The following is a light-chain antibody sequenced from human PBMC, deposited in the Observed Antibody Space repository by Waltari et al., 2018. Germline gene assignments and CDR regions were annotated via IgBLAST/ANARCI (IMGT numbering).Light chain of an antibody. Sequence: QSVLTQPPSVSAAPGQRVTISCSGGSSNIGNNYVSWYRQFPGTAPKLLIYENSGRPSGIPGRFSCSKSGTSATLDITGLQAGDEADDYCGTWDSSLSGAVFGGGTHLTVL. V-gene: IGLV1-51*02. CDR1: SSNIGNNY. CDR3: GTWDSSLSGAV. CDR2: ENS. J-gene: IGLJ7*01.